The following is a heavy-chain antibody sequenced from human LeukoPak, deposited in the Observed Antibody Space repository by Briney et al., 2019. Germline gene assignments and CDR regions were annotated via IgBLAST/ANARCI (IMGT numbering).Heavy chain of an antibody. D-gene: IGHD6-13*01. Sequence: PSETLSLTCSVSGGSISSNYWSWIRQPPGKGLKWIGYINYSGSTNYNPSLKSRVTISVDTSKNQFSLKVTSVTAADTGVYYCARGSDSSTLNWFDPWGQGTLVTVSS. V-gene: IGHV4-59*01. CDR1: GGSISSNY. CDR2: INYSGST. CDR3: ARGSDSSTLNWFDP. J-gene: IGHJ5*02.